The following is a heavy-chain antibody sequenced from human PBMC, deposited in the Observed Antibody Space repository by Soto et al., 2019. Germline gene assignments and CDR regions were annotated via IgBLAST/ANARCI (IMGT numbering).Heavy chain of an antibody. CDR1: EFTFSKYS. CDR2: ISGSGGST. J-gene: IGHJ4*02. D-gene: IGHD2-2*02. Sequence: GGSLRLSFAAPEFTFSKYSMNWVRQAPGKGLEWVSVISGSGGSTYYADSVKGRFTISRDNSKNTLYLQMNSLRAEDTAVYYCAKAFYQPLYLFDYWGQGTLLTVSS. V-gene: IGHV3-23*01. CDR3: AKAFYQPLYLFDY.